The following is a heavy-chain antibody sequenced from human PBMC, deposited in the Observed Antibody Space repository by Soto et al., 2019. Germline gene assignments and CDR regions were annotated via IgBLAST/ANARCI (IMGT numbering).Heavy chain of an antibody. CDR2: ISSTSSTI. J-gene: IGHJ4*02. D-gene: IGHD1-26*01. V-gene: IGHV3-48*02. CDR3: ARDPSGGSDWGGSDY. CDR1: GFTFSSFS. Sequence: EVQLVESGGGLVQPGGSLRLSCAGSGFTFSSFSMNWVRQAPGKGLEWVSYISSTSSTIYYADSVKGRFTISRDNAKNSLYLQRNSLRDEDTAVYYCARDPSGGSDWGGSDYWGQGTLVTVSS.